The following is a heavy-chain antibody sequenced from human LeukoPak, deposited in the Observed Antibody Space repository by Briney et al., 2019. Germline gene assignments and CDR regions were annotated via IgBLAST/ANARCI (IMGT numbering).Heavy chain of an antibody. D-gene: IGHD1-26*01. CDR3: ARDPYSGRYGDYYYYYMDV. Sequence: GGSLRLSCAASGFTVSHNFMSWVRQAPGKGLEWVSVIYSGGYTNYPDSVKGRFTISRDNAKNSLYLQMNSLRAEDTAVHYCARDPYSGRYGDYYYYYMDVWGKGTTVTISS. CDR1: GFTVSHNF. J-gene: IGHJ6*03. CDR2: IYSGGYT. V-gene: IGHV3-66*01.